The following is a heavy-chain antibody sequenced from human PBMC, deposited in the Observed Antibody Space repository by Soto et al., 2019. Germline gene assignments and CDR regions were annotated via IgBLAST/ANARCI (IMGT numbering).Heavy chain of an antibody. V-gene: IGHV4-39*01. CDR1: CGCVKSSSFY. Sequence: SGTPYLACTFSCGCVKSSSFYWGWNRQPPGKGLEWIGSIYYSGSTYYNPSLKSRVTISVDTSKNQFSLKLSSVTAADTAVYYCARRCSSTSCYAVDYWGQGTLVTVSS. CDR3: ARRCSSTSCYAVDY. CDR2: IYYSGST. J-gene: IGHJ4*02. D-gene: IGHD2-2*01.